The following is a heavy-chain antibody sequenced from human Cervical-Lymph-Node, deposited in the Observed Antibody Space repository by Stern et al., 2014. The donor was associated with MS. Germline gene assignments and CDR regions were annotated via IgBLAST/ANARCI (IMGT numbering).Heavy chain of an antibody. D-gene: IGHD6-13*01. V-gene: IGHV3-43*01. CDR3: AKDKGRIGIVAAGTYFDY. CDR1: GFTFDDYT. J-gene: IGHJ4*02. CDR2: IGGDGGST. Sequence: EVQLVESGGVVVQPGGSLRLSCAASGFTFDDYTMHWVRQAPGKGLDGVFFIGGDGGSTYYADSVKGRFTISRDNSKNSLYLQMNSLRTEDTALYYCAKDKGRIGIVAAGTYFDYWGQGTLVTVSS.